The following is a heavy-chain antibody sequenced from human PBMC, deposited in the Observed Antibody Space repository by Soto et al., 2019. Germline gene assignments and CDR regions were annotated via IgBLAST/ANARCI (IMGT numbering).Heavy chain of an antibody. CDR2: IWYDGSNK. D-gene: IGHD3-3*01. CDR3: AKDHRPHYYDFWRGSTTFDY. V-gene: IGHV3-30*02. CDR1: GFIFNEYG. Sequence: PGGSLRLSCAASGFIFNEYGMHWVRQAPGKGLEWVAVIWYDGSNKYYADSVKGRFTFSRDNSKNTMSLQMNSLRAEDTAVYYCAKDHRPHYYDFWRGSTTFDYWGQGTLVTVSS. J-gene: IGHJ4*02.